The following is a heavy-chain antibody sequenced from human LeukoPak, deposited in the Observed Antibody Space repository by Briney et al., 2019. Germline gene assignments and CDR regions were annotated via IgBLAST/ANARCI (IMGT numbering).Heavy chain of an antibody. D-gene: IGHD2-2*02. Sequence: PGGSLRLSCAASGFTFSDYYMSWIRQAPGKGLEWVSYISSSSSYTNYADSVKGRFTISRDKAKNSLYLQMNSLRAEDTAVYYCAREDIVVVPAAITDYYYYGMDVWGQGTTVTVSS. CDR3: AREDIVVVPAAITDYYYYGMDV. CDR1: GFTFSDYY. V-gene: IGHV3-11*05. CDR2: ISSSSSYT. J-gene: IGHJ6*02.